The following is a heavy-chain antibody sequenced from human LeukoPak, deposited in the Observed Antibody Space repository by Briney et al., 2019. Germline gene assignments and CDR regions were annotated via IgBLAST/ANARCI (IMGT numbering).Heavy chain of an antibody. Sequence: GGSLRLSCAASGFTFSSYAMSWVRQAPGKGLEWVSAISGSGGSTYYADSVKGRFTISRDNAKNSLYLQMNSLRAEDTAVYYCARVNWNYGPDYWGQGTLVTVSS. CDR2: ISGSGGST. D-gene: IGHD1-7*01. CDR1: GFTFSSYA. V-gene: IGHV3-23*01. CDR3: ARVNWNYGPDY. J-gene: IGHJ4*02.